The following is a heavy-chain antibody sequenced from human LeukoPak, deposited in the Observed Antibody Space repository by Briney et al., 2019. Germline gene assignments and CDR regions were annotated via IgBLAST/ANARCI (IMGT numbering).Heavy chain of an antibody. CDR2: IGPSGTIM. J-gene: IGHJ4*02. V-gene: IGHV3-11*01. CDR1: GFTFRDFY. CDR3: TRDPRLCDY. Sequence: PGGSLRLSCAASGFTFRDFYMTWIRQAPGKGLEWVAYIGPSGTIMNYADSVKGRFTVSRDNAENSLYPHMNSLRAEDTAVYYCTRDPRLCDYWGQGTLVTVSS.